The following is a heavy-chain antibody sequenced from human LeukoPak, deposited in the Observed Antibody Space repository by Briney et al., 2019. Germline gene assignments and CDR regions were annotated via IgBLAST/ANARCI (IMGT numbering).Heavy chain of an antibody. CDR1: GYTFTGYY. J-gene: IGHJ4*02. Sequence: GASVKVSCKASGYTFTGYYMHWVRQAPGQGLEWMGWINPNSGGTNYAQKFQGWVTMTRDTSISTAYMELSRLRSDDTAVYYCARVGPDGDGVATIFHYWGQGTLVTVSS. V-gene: IGHV1-2*04. D-gene: IGHD5-12*01. CDR3: ARVGPDGDGVATIFHY. CDR2: INPNSGGT.